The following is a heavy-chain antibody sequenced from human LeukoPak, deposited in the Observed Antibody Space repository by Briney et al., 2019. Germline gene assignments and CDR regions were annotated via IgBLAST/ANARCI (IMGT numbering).Heavy chain of an antibody. CDR3: ARSYYYDSSGYYALYYYYMDV. D-gene: IGHD3-22*01. Sequence: ASVKVSCKASGYTFTSYGISWVRQAPGQGLEWMGWISAYNGNTNYAQKLQGRVTMTTDTSTSTAYMELRSLRSDDTAVYYCARSYYYDSSGYYALYYYYMDVWGKGTTVTVSS. J-gene: IGHJ6*03. V-gene: IGHV1-18*01. CDR2: ISAYNGNT. CDR1: GYTFTSYG.